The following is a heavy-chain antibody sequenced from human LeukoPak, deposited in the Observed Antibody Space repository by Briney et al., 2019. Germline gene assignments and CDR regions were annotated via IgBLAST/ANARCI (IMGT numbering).Heavy chain of an antibody. J-gene: IGHJ4*02. Sequence: PGGSLRLSCAASGFTFSSYAMSWVRQAPGKGLEWVSAISGSGGSTYYADSVKGRFTISRDNSKNTLYLQMNSLRAEDTAVYYCAKDMAIVLMVYAPTSYWGQGTLVTVSS. CDR3: AKDMAIVLMVYAPTSY. V-gene: IGHV3-23*01. D-gene: IGHD2-8*01. CDR2: ISGSGGST. CDR1: GFTFSSYA.